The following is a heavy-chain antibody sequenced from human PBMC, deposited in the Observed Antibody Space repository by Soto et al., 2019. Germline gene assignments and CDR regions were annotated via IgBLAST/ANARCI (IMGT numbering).Heavy chain of an antibody. V-gene: IGHV4-39*01. Sequence: PSETLSLTCTVSGGSISSSSYYWGWIRQPPGKGLEWIGSIYYSGSTHYNPSLKSRVTISVDTSKNQFSLKLSSVTAADTAVYYCARSMTTVVTLDYWGQGTLVTVS. CDR2: IYYSGST. J-gene: IGHJ4*02. CDR1: GGSISSSSYY. D-gene: IGHD4-17*01. CDR3: ARSMTTVVTLDY.